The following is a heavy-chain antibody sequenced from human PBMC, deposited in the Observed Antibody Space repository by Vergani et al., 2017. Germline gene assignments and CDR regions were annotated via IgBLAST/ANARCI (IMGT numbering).Heavy chain of an antibody. V-gene: IGHV3-23*04. CDR1: GFTFSSYW. CDR2: ISGSGGST. CDR3: AKRYYYGSGSYSK. D-gene: IGHD3-10*01. Sequence: EVQLVESGGGLVQPGRSLRLSCAASGFTFSSYWMHWVRQAPGKGLEWVSAISGSGGSTYYADSVKGRFTISRDNSKNTLYLQMNSLRDEDTAVYYCAKRYYYGSGSYSKWGQGTLVTVSS. J-gene: IGHJ4*02.